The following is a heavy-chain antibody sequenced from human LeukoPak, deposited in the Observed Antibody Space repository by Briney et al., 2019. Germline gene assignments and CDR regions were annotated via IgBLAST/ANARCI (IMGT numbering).Heavy chain of an antibody. CDR2: ISSNGGST. J-gene: IGHJ5*02. Sequence: GGSLRLSCAASGFTFSSYAMHWVRQAPGKGLEYVSAISSNGGSTYYANSVKGRFTISRDNSKDTLYLQMGSLRAEDMAVYYCARARGCSSTSCYTNWFDPWGQGTLVTVSS. D-gene: IGHD2-2*02. CDR1: GFTFSSYA. CDR3: ARARGCSSTSCYTNWFDP. V-gene: IGHV3-64*01.